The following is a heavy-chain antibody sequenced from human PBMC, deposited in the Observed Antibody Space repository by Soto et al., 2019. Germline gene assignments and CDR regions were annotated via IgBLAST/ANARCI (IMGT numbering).Heavy chain of an antibody. D-gene: IGHD6-19*01. CDR1: GGSVSSGSYY. Sequence: QVQLQESGPGLVKPSETLPLTCTVSGGSVSSGSYYWSWIRQPPGKGLEWIGYIYYSGSTNYNPSLKSRVTISVDTSKNQFSLKLSSVTAADTAVYYCARGKAVSGWYWFDPWGQGTLVTVSS. J-gene: IGHJ5*02. CDR2: IYYSGST. CDR3: ARGKAVSGWYWFDP. V-gene: IGHV4-61*01.